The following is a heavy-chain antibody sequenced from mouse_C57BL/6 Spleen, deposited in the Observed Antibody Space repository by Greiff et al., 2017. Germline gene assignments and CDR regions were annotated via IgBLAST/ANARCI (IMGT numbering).Heavy chain of an antibody. CDR3: ARSGDGYYLFAY. D-gene: IGHD2-3*01. CDR1: GFNIKDYS. J-gene: IGHJ3*01. CDR2: IDPEDGET. V-gene: IGHV14-2*01. Sequence: VQLKESGAELVKPGASVKLSCTASGFNIKDYSMHWVKQRPEQGLEWIGRIDPEDGETKYAPKFQGKATITSDTSSNTSDLQLSSLTSEDTAVYYCARSGDGYYLFAYWGQGTLVTVSA.